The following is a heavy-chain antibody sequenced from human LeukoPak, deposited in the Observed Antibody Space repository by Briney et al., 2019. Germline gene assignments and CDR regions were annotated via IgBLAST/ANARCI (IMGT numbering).Heavy chain of an antibody. CDR1: GGTFSSYA. CDR2: IIPIFGTA. J-gene: IGHJ5*02. Sequence: SVKVSCKASGGTFSSYAISWVRQAPGQGLEWMGGIIPIFGTANYAQKFQGRVTITTDESTSTAYMELSSLRSEDTAVYYCARERGEGIVVVPAGPFDPWGQGTLVTVSS. V-gene: IGHV1-69*05. CDR3: ARERGEGIVVVPAGPFDP. D-gene: IGHD2-2*01.